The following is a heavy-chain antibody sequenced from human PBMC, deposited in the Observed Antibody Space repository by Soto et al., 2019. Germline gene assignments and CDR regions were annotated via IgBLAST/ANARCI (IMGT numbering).Heavy chain of an antibody. CDR1: GCSIRSYY. J-gene: IGHJ4*02. D-gene: IGHD2-21*01. CDR3: ARGFALYYLGY. CDR2: IYYSGST. V-gene: IGHV4-59*01. Sequence: SETLALTCAVSGCSIRSYYWSWIRQPPGKGLEWIGYIYYSGSTNYNPSLKSRVTISVDTSKNQFSLKLSSVAAADTAVYYCARGFALYYLGYWGQGTLVTVSS.